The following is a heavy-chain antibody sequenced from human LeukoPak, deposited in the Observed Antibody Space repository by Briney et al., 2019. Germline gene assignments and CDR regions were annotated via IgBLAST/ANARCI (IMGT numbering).Heavy chain of an antibody. CDR3: ANSLLGAFDI. D-gene: IGHD2-21*01. CDR2: IRYDGSNK. J-gene: IGHJ3*02. CDR1: GFTFSSYG. Sequence: PGGSLRLSCAASGFTFSSYGMHWVHQAPGKGLEWVAFIRYDGSNKYYADSVKGRFTISRDNSKNTLYLQMNSLRAEDTAVYYCANSLLGAFDIWGQGTMVTVSS. V-gene: IGHV3-30*02.